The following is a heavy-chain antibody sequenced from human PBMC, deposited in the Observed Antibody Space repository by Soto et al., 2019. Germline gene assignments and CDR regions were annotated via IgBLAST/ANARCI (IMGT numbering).Heavy chain of an antibody. J-gene: IGHJ4*02. CDR3: ARGYSY. CDR2: INHSGST. D-gene: IGHD2-21*01. CDR1: GGSFSGYY. Sequence: SETLSLTCAVYGGSFSGYYWSWIRQPPGKGLEWIGEINHSGSTNYNPSLKSRVTISVDTSKNQFSLKLSSVTAADTAVYYCARGYSYWGQGTLVTVPS. V-gene: IGHV4-34*01.